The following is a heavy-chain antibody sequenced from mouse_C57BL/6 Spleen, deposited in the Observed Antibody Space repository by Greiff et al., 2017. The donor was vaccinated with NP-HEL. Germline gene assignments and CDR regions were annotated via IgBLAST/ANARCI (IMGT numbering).Heavy chain of an antibody. CDR1: GYTFTSYW. J-gene: IGHJ2*01. CDR3: ARRRDGAYYFDY. CDR2: IDPSDSET. Sequence: VQLQQPGAELVRPGSSVKLSCKASGYTFTSYWMHWVKQRPIQGLEWIGNIDPSDSETHYNQKFKDKATLTVDKSSSTAYMQLSSLTSEDSAVYYCARRRDGAYYFDYWGQGTTLTVSS. D-gene: IGHD2-3*01. V-gene: IGHV1-52*01.